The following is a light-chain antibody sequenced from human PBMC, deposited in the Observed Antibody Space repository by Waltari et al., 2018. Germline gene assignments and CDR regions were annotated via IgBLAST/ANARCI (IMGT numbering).Light chain of an antibody. Sequence: IKMPQPPSSRSPSVADRVTITCRASQDVKSSLAWYQQKPGKAPKLLLYAASRLEGGVPTRFSGSGSGTDYTLTITSLQPEDFATYYCQHYYSTLSTFGPGTKVDIK. CDR3: QHYYSTLST. V-gene: IGKV1-NL1*01. J-gene: IGKJ3*01. CDR1: QDVKSS. CDR2: AAS.